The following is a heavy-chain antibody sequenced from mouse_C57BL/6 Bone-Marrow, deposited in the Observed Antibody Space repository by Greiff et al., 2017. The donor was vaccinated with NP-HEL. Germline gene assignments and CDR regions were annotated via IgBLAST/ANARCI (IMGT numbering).Heavy chain of an antibody. CDR3: VRHGHYYGSPYAMDY. V-gene: IGHV10-1*01. CDR2: IRSKSNNYAT. Sequence: EVHLVESGGGLVQPKGSLKLSCAASGFSFNTYAMNWVRQAPGKGLEWVARIRSKSNNYATYYADSVKDRFTISRDDSESMLYLQMNNLKTEDTAMYYCVRHGHYYGSPYAMDYWGQGTSVTVSS. CDR1: GFSFNTYA. D-gene: IGHD1-1*01. J-gene: IGHJ4*01.